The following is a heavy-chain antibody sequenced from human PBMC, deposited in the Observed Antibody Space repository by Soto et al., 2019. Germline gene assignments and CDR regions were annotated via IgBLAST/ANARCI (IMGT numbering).Heavy chain of an antibody. CDR1: GFTFSSYS. CDR3: ARDRGSYYVPGYYYYYGMDV. D-gene: IGHD1-26*01. V-gene: IGHV3-21*01. CDR2: ITSSSSYI. Sequence: LTLSGADSGFTFSSYSMNWFRQAPGKGLEWVSSITSSSSYIYYADSVKGRFTISRDNAKNSLYLQMNSLRAEDTAVYYCARDRGSYYVPGYYYYYGMDVWGQGTTVTVSS. J-gene: IGHJ6*01.